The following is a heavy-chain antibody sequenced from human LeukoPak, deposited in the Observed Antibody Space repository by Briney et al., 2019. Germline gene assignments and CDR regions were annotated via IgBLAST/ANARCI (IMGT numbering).Heavy chain of an antibody. CDR1: GGSMSSYY. Sequence: SETLSLTCTVSGGSMSSYYWSWIRQPAGKGLEWIGRIYPIGSTKYNPSLKSRVTISVDNSKNQFSLKLSSVTAADTAVYYCARGRGSGSSLNWFDPWGQGTLVTVSS. CDR2: IYPIGST. D-gene: IGHD3-10*01. V-gene: IGHV4-4*07. J-gene: IGHJ5*02. CDR3: ARGRGSGSSLNWFDP.